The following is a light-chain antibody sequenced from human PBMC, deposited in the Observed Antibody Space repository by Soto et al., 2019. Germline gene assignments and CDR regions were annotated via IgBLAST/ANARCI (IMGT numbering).Light chain of an antibody. CDR1: QTVSNGN. CDR3: QQYGTSPKT. V-gene: IGKV3-20*01. CDR2: GTS. Sequence: EIVLTQSPGTLSLSPGQRATLSCRASQTVSNGNLAWYQQKPGQAPRLLIYGTSNRATGIPDRFTGSGSGTDFTLTIIRLEREDFAVYYCQQYGTSPKTFGQGTKVEIK. J-gene: IGKJ1*01.